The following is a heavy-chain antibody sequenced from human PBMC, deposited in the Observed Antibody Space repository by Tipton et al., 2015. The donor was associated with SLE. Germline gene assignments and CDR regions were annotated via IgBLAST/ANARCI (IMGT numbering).Heavy chain of an antibody. V-gene: IGHV4-38-2*02. Sequence: TLSLTCTVSGYSISSGYYWGWIRQPPGKGLEWIGSIYHSGSTYYNPSLKSRVTISVDTSKNQFSLKLSSVTAADTAVYYCARRDRSGSYDYWGQGTLVTVSS. CDR3: ARRDRSGSYDY. CDR1: GYSISSGYY. CDR2: IYHSGST. D-gene: IGHD1-26*01. J-gene: IGHJ4*02.